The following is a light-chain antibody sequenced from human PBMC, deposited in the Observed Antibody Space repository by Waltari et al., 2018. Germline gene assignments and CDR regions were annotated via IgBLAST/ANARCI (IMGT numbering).Light chain of an antibody. CDR3: QQYGNTPFT. CDR1: QSVRSNY. V-gene: IGKV3-20*01. Sequence: EIVLTQSPGTLSLSPGERATISCRASQSVRSNYLAWYQQKPGQAPSLLIYDTSNRATGIPDRFSGSGSGTDFTLIISRLEPEDFALYYCQQYGNTPFTFGQGTRLDIK. CDR2: DTS. J-gene: IGKJ5*01.